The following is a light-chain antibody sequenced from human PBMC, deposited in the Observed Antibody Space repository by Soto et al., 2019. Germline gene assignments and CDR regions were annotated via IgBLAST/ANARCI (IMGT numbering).Light chain of an antibody. V-gene: IGKV3-20*01. CDR2: GVS. CDR1: QSVGSSY. CDR3: QQYGESPWT. J-gene: IGKJ1*01. Sequence: EVVLTQSPGTLSLSPGERATLSCRASQSVGSSYVAWYQQRLGQAPRLLIYGVSSRATGIPDRFSGSGSGTDFTLTINRLEPEDFAVYSCQQYGESPWTFGQGTKVDIK.